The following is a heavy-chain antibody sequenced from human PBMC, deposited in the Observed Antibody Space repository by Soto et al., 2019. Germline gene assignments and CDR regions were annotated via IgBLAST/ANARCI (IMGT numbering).Heavy chain of an antibody. D-gene: IGHD2-15*01. J-gene: IGHJ6*03. CDR3: AGTYSNGYCSGGSCYRSHYMDV. CDR2: IIPILGIA. Sequence: ASVKVSCKASGGTFSSYTISWVRQAPGQGLEWMGRIIPILGIANYAQKFQGRVTITADKSTSTAYMELSSLRSEDTAVYYCAGTYSNGYCSGGSCYRSHYMDVWGKGTTVTVSS. V-gene: IGHV1-69*02. CDR1: GGTFSSYT.